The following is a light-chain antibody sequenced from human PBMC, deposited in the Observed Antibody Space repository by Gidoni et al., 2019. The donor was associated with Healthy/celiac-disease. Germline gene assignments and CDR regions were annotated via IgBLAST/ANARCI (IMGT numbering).Light chain of an antibody. J-gene: IGKJ4*01. CDR1: QSVSSSY. V-gene: IGKV3-20*01. CDR2: DAS. CDR3: QQYGSSGVT. Sequence: EIVLTQSPGTLSLSPGERATLSCRASQSVSSSYLAWYQQKPGQAPRLLIYDASSRATGIPDRFSGSGSGTDFTLTISRLEPEDFAVYYCQQYGSSGVTFGGXTKVEIK.